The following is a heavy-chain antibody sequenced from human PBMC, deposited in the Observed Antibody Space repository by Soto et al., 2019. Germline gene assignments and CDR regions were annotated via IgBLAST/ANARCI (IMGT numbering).Heavy chain of an antibody. CDR1: GGSISSGVFY. J-gene: IGHJ1*01. D-gene: IGHD5-18*01. Sequence: QVQFQESGPGLVKPSQTLSLSCTVSGGSISSGVFYCSWIRQRPGKGLEWIGYIYYSGRSFYNPSLKSRVSISVDTSKNQFSLRLRSVTAADTAVYYCASRHSYGAYFQDWGQGTLVTVSS. CDR3: ASRHSYGAYFQD. CDR2: IYYSGRS. V-gene: IGHV4-31*03.